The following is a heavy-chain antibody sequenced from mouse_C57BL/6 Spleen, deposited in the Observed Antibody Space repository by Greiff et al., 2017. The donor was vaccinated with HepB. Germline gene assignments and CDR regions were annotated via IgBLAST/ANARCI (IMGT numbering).Heavy chain of an antibody. J-gene: IGHJ1*03. CDR2: ISYDGSN. CDR3: ASKDYGSRKGYFDV. D-gene: IGHD1-1*01. Sequence: DVKLQESGPGLVKPSQSLSLTCSVTGYSITSGYYWNWIRQFPGNKLEWMGYISYDGSNNYNPSLKNRISITRDTSKNQFFLKLNSMTTEDTATYYCASKDYGSRKGYFDVWGTGTTVTVSS. V-gene: IGHV3-6*01. CDR1: GYSITSGYY.